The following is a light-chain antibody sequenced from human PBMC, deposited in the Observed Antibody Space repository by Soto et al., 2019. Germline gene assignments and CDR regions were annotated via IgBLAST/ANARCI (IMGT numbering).Light chain of an antibody. J-gene: IGKJ1*01. V-gene: IGKV1-27*01. CDR2: AAS. Sequence: DIQMTQSPSSLSASVGDRVTITCRASQGIRNYLDWYQQKPGKVPKLLIYAASTLQSGVPSRLSGSGYGTELTITISSMQTDDFETYYCQHYNSYSEAFGHGTKVDIK. CDR3: QHYNSYSEA. CDR1: QGIRNY.